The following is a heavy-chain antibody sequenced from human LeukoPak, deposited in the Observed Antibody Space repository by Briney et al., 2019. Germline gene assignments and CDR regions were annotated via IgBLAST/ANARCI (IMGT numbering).Heavy chain of an antibody. CDR1: GVSFSWYA. Sequence: GGSLRLSCVDSGVSFSWYALAWVRQAPGKGLEWVSAMSGSGYYTYYVESVKGRFTISRDNSKNTLYLHMNSLRADDTAVYYCAKMEGQRLYDYCMDVWGRGTTVTVSS. CDR2: MSGSGYYT. V-gene: IGHV3-23*01. CDR3: AKMEGQRLYDYCMDV. D-gene: IGHD3-3*01. J-gene: IGHJ6*03.